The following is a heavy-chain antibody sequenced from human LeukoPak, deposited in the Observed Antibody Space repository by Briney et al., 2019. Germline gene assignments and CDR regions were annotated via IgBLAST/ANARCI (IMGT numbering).Heavy chain of an antibody. Sequence: SETLSLTCTVSGGSISSSSFYWGWIRQPPGKGLEWIGNIYYSGSTYYSPPLKTRLTISVDTSKNQFSLKLRSVTAADTAMYYCARQGRSSYWYELDYWGQGTLVTVPS. V-gene: IGHV4-39*07. D-gene: IGHD6-19*01. CDR2: IYYSGST. CDR3: ARQGRSSYWYELDY. J-gene: IGHJ4*02. CDR1: GGSISSSSFY.